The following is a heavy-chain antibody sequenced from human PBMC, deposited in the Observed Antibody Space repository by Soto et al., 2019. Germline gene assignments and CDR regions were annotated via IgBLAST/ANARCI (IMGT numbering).Heavy chain of an antibody. CDR3: AKDVGQQLVLNYGMDV. V-gene: IGHV3-30*18. J-gene: IGHJ6*02. CDR1: GFTFRSFC. Sequence: GGSLRLSCGSSGFTFRSFCMYWVRQAPGKGLEWVAVVSYDGNHKYYADSVKGRFTVSRDNAKNMLYLQMNSPIGEDTAVYYCAKDVGQQLVLNYGMDVWGQGTTVTVSS. D-gene: IGHD6-13*01. CDR2: VSYDGNHK.